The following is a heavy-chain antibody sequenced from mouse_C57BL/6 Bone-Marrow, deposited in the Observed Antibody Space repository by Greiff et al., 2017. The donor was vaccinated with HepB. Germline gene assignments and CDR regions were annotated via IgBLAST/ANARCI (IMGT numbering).Heavy chain of an antibody. CDR1: GFNIKNTY. CDR2: IDPANGNT. CDR3: ASDYYGSSYKFAY. V-gene: IGHV14-3*01. D-gene: IGHD1-1*01. J-gene: IGHJ3*01. Sequence: EVKLQESVAELVRPGASVKLSCTASGFNIKNTYMHWVKQRPEQGLEWIGRIDPANGNTKYAPKFQGKATITADTSSNTAYLQLSSLTSEDTAIYYCASDYYGSSYKFAYWGQGTLVTVSA.